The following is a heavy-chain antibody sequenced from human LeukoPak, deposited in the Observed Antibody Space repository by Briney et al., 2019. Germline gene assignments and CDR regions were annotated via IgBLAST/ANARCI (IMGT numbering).Heavy chain of an antibody. CDR1: GFTFSSYA. Sequence: GGSLRLSCAASGFTFSSYAMSWVRQAPGRGLEWVSAISGSGGSTYYADSVKGRFTISRDNSKNTLYLQMNSLRAEDTAVYYCAKHSGSYVSYYYYYMDVWGKGTTVTVSS. V-gene: IGHV3-23*01. CDR3: AKHSGSYVSYYYYYMDV. CDR2: ISGSGGST. J-gene: IGHJ6*03. D-gene: IGHD1-26*01.